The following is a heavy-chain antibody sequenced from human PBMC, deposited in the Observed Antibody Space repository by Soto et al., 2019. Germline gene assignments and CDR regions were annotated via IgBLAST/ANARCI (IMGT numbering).Heavy chain of an antibody. Sequence: PSETLSLTCTVSGGSISSGEYYWTWIRQPPGKGLEWIGYISYSGSTHYSPSLKSRVSITVDTSKNQFSLNLASVSAEDMAVYYCARTSLTIFGPSNAYYGMGVLVLGTSVT. CDR3: ARTSLTIFGPSNAYYGMGV. D-gene: IGHD3-3*01. V-gene: IGHV4-30-4*01. CDR1: GGSISSGEYY. J-gene: IGHJ6*02. CDR2: ISYSGST.